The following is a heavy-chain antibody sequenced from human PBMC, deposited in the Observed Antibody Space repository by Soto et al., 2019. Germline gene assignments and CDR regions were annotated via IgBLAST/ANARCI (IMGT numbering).Heavy chain of an antibody. CDR3: ARDVDYYGSGSYSIFDY. Sequence: SETLSLTCTVSGGSISSGGYYWSWIRQHPGKGLEWIGYIYYSGSTYYNPSLKSRVTISVDTSKNQFSLKLSSVTAADTAVYYCARDVDYYGSGSYSIFDYWGQGTLVTVSS. J-gene: IGHJ4*02. CDR1: GGSISSGGYY. V-gene: IGHV4-31*03. D-gene: IGHD3-10*01. CDR2: IYYSGST.